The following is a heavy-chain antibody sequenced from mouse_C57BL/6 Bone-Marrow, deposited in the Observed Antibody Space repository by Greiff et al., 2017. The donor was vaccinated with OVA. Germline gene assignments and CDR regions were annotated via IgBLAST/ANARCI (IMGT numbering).Heavy chain of an antibody. CDR3: TKRGTAHSPFAY. CDR1: VFNITDDY. Sequence: EVQLPPSGAELVRPGASVKLSFTASVFNITDDYMHWVKQRPEQGLEWIGWIDPENGDTEYASKFKGKATITADTSSNTAYLQLSSLTSEDTAVYYCTKRGTAHSPFAYWGQGTLVTVSA. V-gene: IGHV14-4*01. CDR2: IDPENGDT. J-gene: IGHJ3*01. D-gene: IGHD3-2*02.